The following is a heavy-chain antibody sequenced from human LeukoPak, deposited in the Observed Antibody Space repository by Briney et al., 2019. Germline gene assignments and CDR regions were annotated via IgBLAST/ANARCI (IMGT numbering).Heavy chain of an antibody. CDR2: MNPNSGNT. D-gene: IGHD6-19*01. V-gene: IGHV1-8*03. Sequence: ASVTVSCKASGYTFTSYDINWVRQATGQGLEWMGWMNPNSGNTGYAEKFQGRVTITRNTSMSTAYMELSSLRSDDTAVYYCARSPPEWLVPNDYWGQGTLVTVSS. CDR3: ARSPPEWLVPNDY. J-gene: IGHJ4*02. CDR1: GYTFTSYD.